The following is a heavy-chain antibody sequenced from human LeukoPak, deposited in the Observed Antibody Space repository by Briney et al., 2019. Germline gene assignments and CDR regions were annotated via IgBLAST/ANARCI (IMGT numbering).Heavy chain of an antibody. J-gene: IGHJ5*02. Sequence: GASVKVSCKASGYTFTSYGISWVRQAPGQGLEWMGWISAYNGNTNYAQKLQGRVTMTTDTSTSTAYMELRSLRSDDTAVYYCARDRVIMVRGVIIGWFDPWGQGTLVTVSS. CDR3: ARDRVIMVRGVIIGWFDP. D-gene: IGHD3-10*01. CDR2: ISAYNGNT. CDR1: GYTFTSYG. V-gene: IGHV1-18*01.